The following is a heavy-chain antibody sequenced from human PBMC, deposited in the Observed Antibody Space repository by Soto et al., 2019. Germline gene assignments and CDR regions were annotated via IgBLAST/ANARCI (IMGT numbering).Heavy chain of an antibody. Sequence: QVQLQESGPGLVKPSQTLSLTCTVSGGSISSGGYYWSWIRQHPGKGLEWIGYIYYSGSTYYNPSLKSRVTISVDTSXXXFSXXLXSXXXXDTXVXXCAXXXGYSLDYWGQGTLVTVSS. CDR3: AXXXGYSLDY. V-gene: IGHV4-31*03. D-gene: IGHD5-18*01. CDR2: IYYSGST. CDR1: GGSISSGGYY. J-gene: IGHJ4*02.